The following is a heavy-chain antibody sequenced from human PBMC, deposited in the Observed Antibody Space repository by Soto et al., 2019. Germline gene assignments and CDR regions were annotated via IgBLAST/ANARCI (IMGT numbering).Heavy chain of an antibody. J-gene: IGHJ6*01. CDR2: IIRLLATP. CDR3: ATLTTLPISGYGTRRYSGMAV. V-gene: IGHV1-69*06. D-gene: IGHD5-12*01. Sequence: QVQLVQSGAEVKKPGSSVRVSCKASGDTFSSYTISWVRQAPGQGLDWMGGIIRLLATPNYAQKFQGRVTISADKSTNTAYMELSSLTSEDTAVYYCATLTTLPISGYGTRRYSGMAVWGLGTTVTVPS. CDR1: GDTFSSYT.